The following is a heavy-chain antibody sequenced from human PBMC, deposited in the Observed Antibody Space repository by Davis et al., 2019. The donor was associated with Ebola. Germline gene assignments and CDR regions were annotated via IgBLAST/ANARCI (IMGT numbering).Heavy chain of an antibody. CDR2: IYHSGST. V-gene: IGHV4-4*02. D-gene: IGHD2-2*01. CDR1: GGSISSSNW. Sequence: MPSETLSLTCAVSGGSISSSNWWSWVRQPPGKGLEWIGEIYHSGSTNYNPSLKSRVTISVDKSKNQFSLKLSSVTAADTAVYYCARGEGYCISTSCREYYYYGMDVWGQGTTVTVSS. J-gene: IGHJ6*02. CDR3: ARGEGYCISTSCREYYYYGMDV.